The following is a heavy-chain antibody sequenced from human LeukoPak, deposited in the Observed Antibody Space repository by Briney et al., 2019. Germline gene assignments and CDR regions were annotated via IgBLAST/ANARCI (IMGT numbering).Heavy chain of an antibody. J-gene: IGHJ3*02. Sequence: SETLSPTCALYGGSFTYYYWTWIRQSPGKGLEWIGEINHAGATDYNPSLKSRVTISVDTSKNQFSLKLNSVTAADTAVYYCARLDVDTAMDAFDIWGQGTMVTVSS. CDR1: GGSFTYYY. D-gene: IGHD5-18*01. CDR2: INHAGAT. V-gene: IGHV4-34*01. CDR3: ARLDVDTAMDAFDI.